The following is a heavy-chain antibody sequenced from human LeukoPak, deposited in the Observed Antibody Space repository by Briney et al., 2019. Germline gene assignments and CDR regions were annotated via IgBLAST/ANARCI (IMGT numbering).Heavy chain of an antibody. Sequence: GGSLRLSYVASGYTFSSYSINWVRHAPGKGLEWVSSISVRSNYIYYAGSVRGRFSISRDDARDSLYLQMNSLRAEDTAVYFCVRLRRNSDTSGFYYYYDFWGQGTLVTVSS. D-gene: IGHD3-22*01. J-gene: IGHJ4*02. V-gene: IGHV3-21*01. CDR3: VRLRRNSDTSGFYYYYDF. CDR1: GYTFSSYS. CDR2: ISVRSNYI.